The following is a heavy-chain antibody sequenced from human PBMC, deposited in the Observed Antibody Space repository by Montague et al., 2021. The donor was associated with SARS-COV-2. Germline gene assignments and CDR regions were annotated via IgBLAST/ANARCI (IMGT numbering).Heavy chain of an antibody. CDR2: ISHTEST. CDR1: SGSISNYY. CDR3: ARVARYCTNGVCQTYYYYGLDV. D-gene: IGHD2-8*01. Sequence: SETLSLTCTVSSGSISNYYWSWIRQPPGKGLEWIGFISHTESTNYNPSLESRVSISIDTSKNQFSLKLRSVTAADTAVYYCARVARYCTNGVCQTYYYYGLDVWGQGTTVTVSS. J-gene: IGHJ6*02. V-gene: IGHV4-59*01.